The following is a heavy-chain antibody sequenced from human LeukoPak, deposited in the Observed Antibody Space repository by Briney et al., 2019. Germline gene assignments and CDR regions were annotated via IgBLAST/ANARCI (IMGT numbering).Heavy chain of an antibody. CDR1: GFKFSDHY. CDR2: ISGSGSGT. CDR3: VKYTGNSILVRFDY. V-gene: IGHV3-23*01. J-gene: IGHJ4*02. D-gene: IGHD4-23*01. Sequence: GGSQRLSCAASGFKFSDHYIDWVRQAPGKGLEWVSGISGSGSGTYYADSVKGRFTISRDNSKTTLYLQMNSLRAEDTALYYCVKYTGNSILVRFDYWGQGTLVTVSS.